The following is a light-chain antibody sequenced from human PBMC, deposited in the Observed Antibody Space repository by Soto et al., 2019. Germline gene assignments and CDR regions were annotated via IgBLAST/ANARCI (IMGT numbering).Light chain of an antibody. V-gene: IGKV1-39*01. CDR1: QSISSY. CDR2: AAS. J-gene: IGKJ1*01. CDR3: QQSYTTPRT. Sequence: DIQMTQSPSSLSASVGDGVTITCRASQSISSYLNWYQQKPGKAPKLLIYAASSLQSGVPSRFSGSGPETDFTHIISSLQPEDFATYYCQQSYTTPRTFGQGTRVEIK.